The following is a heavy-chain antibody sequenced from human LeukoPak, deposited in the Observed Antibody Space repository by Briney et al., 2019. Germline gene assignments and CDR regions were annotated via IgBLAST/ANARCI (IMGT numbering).Heavy chain of an antibody. CDR3: ARRDDSSGYHKIFDY. V-gene: IGHV4-39*01. CDR2: IYYSGST. CDR1: GGSISSSSYY. D-gene: IGHD3-22*01. J-gene: IGHJ4*02. Sequence: PSETLSLTCTVSGGSISSSSYYWGWIRQPPGKGLEWIGSIYYSGSTYYNPSLKSRVTISVDTSKNQFYLKLSSLTAADTAVYYCARRDDSSGYHKIFDYWGPGTLVTVSS.